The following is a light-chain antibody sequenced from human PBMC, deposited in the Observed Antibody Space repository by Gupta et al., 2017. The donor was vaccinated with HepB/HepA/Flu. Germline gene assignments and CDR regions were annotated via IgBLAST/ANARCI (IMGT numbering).Light chain of an antibody. CDR1: ESVSSN. V-gene: IGKV3-15*01. J-gene: IGKJ4*01. CDR2: SAS. CDR3: RQKNNWPLT. Sequence: EIVMTQSPATLFVSPGQRATLCWRASESVSSNFAWYQNKPGQAPRLLIYSASTRANGIPARFSGRGSGTEFTRTSSRLQSEDFAVYYCRQKNNWPLTFDGGTKVEIK.